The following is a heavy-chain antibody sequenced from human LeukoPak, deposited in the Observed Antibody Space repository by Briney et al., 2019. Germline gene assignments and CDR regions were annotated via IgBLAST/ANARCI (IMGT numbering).Heavy chain of an antibody. J-gene: IGHJ6*02. V-gene: IGHV4-30-4*01. D-gene: IGHD7-27*01. Sequence: PSETLSLTCTVSGGSISSGDYYWSWIRQPPGKGLEWIGYIYYSGSTYYNPSLKSRVTISVDTSKNQFSLKLSSVTAADTAVYYCAVNWGSGYYYGMDVWGQGTTVTVSS. CDR3: AVNWGSGYYYGMDV. CDR2: IYYSGST. CDR1: GGSISSGDYY.